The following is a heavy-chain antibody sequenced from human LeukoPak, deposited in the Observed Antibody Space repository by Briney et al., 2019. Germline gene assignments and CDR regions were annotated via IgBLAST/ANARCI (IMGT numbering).Heavy chain of an antibody. CDR1: GGTFSSYS. D-gene: IGHD5-18*01. J-gene: IGHJ4*02. CDR3: ASNGYSYGYEWDY. V-gene: IGHV1-69*02. CDR2: IIPILGIA. Sequence: SVRVSCKASGGTFSSYSISWVRQAPGQGLEWMGRIIPILGIANYAQKFQGRVTITADKPTSTAYMELSSLRSEDTAVYYCASNGYSYGYEWDYWGQRTLVTVSS.